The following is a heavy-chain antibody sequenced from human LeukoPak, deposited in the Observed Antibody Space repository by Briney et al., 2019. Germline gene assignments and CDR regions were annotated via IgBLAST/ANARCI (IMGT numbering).Heavy chain of an antibody. CDR2: IKEDGSEI. Sequence: GGSLRLSCAASGFTFSNYWMSWVRQAPGKGLEWVANIKEDGSEIYYVDSVKGRFTISRDNAKNSLYLQMSSLRAEDTAVYYCAKVWYSTSQVADYWGQGTLVTVSS. CDR1: GFTFSNYW. D-gene: IGHD1-1*01. V-gene: IGHV3-7*05. J-gene: IGHJ4*02. CDR3: AKVWYSTSQVADY.